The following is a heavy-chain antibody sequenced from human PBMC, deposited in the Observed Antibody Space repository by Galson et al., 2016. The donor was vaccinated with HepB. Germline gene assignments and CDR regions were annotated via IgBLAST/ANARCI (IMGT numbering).Heavy chain of an antibody. Sequence: SLRLSCAASGFTFRDYYMSWIRQAPGKGLEWVSYISGSGRYTNYADSVKGRFTISRDNAKNALYLQMNSLRADDTALYYCARDRYYVPYLEYWGQGTLVTVSS. CDR1: GFTFRDYY. CDR2: ISGSGRYT. V-gene: IGHV3-11*06. D-gene: IGHD1-26*01. J-gene: IGHJ4*02. CDR3: ARDRYYVPYLEY.